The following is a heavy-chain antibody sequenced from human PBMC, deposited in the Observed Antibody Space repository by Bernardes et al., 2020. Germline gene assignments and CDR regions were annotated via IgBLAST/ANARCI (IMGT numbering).Heavy chain of an antibody. Sequence: SETLSLTCAFYCWSFSGYYWSWIRHPPWNGLEWIGELTHIGRTHYNPSLMSRVTISVDTSKNQFSLKLSSVTAADTAVYYCASQKGDFWSGYPQNYYYYGMDVWGQGTTVTVSS. D-gene: IGHD3-3*01. J-gene: IGHJ6*02. CDR3: ASQKGDFWSGYPQNYYYYGMDV. V-gene: IGHV4-34*01. CDR1: CWSFSGYY. CDR2: LTHIGRT.